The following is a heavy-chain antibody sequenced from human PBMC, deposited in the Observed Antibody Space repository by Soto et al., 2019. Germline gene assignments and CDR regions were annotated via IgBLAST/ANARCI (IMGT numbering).Heavy chain of an antibody. V-gene: IGHV1-58*01. J-gene: IGHJ6*04. CDR1: GFTFTSSA. CDR2: IVVGSGNT. CDR3: AAPVGIAAAGNNYYYYGMDV. Sequence: GASVKVSCKASGFTFTSSAVQWVRQARGQRLEWIGWIVVGSGNTNYAQKFQERVTITRDMSTSTAYMELSSLRSEDTAVYYCAAPVGIAAAGNNYYYYGMDVWGKGTTVTVSS. D-gene: IGHD6-13*01.